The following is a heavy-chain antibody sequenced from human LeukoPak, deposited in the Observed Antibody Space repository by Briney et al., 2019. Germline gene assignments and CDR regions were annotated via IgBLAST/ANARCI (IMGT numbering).Heavy chain of an antibody. D-gene: IGHD2-2*01. V-gene: IGHV1-2*06. J-gene: IGHJ4*02. Sequence: ASVKVSCKASGYTFTCYHMHWVRQAPGQGLEWRGRINPNSGDTNYAQKFQGRVTMTRDTSISTAYMELSRLRSDDTAVYYCARDYCSSTSCLFDYWGQGTLVTVSS. CDR3: ARDYCSSTSCLFDY. CDR2: INPNSGDT. CDR1: GYTFTCYH.